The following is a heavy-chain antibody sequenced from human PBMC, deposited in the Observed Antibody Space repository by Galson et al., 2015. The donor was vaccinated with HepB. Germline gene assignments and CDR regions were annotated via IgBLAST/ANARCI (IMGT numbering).Heavy chain of an antibody. D-gene: IGHD3-22*01. V-gene: IGHV1-69*13. CDR1: GGTFSSYA. J-gene: IGHJ4*02. CDR3: ARDRRDYYDSSGYYYWGYFDY. Sequence: SVKVSCKASGGTFSSYAISWVRQAPGQGLEWMGGIIPIFGTANYAQKFQGRVTITADESTSTAYMELSSLRSEDTAVYYCARDRRDYYDSSGYYYWGYFDYWGQGTLVTVSS. CDR2: IIPIFGTA.